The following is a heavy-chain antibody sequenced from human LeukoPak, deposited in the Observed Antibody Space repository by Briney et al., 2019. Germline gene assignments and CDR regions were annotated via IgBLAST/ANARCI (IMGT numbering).Heavy chain of an antibody. CDR2: IQPDGSKT. CDR1: GFSFSNYG. V-gene: IGHV3-30*02. J-gene: IGHJ6*02. D-gene: IGHD2-15*01. CDR3: AKRYCKSATCRSDMDA. Sequence: AGGSLRLSCAASGFSFSNYGMHWVRQAPGKGLEWVALIQPDGSKTYSADSVKGRFTISRDNPRNTLYLQMNRLRPEDTAVYYCAKRYCKSATCRSDMDAWGQGTTVTVSS.